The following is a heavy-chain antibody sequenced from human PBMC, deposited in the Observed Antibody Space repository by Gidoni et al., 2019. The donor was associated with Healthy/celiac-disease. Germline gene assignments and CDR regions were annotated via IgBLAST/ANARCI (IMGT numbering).Heavy chain of an antibody. J-gene: IGHJ5*02. V-gene: IGHV3-9*01. CDR1: GFTFDDYA. Sequence: EVQLVESGGGLVQPGRSLRLSCAASGFTFDDYAMHWVRQAPGKGLEWVSGISWNSGSIGYADSVKGRFTISRDNAKNSLYLQMNSLRAEDTALYYCAKDNSYNWNDENWFDPWGQGTLVTVSS. CDR2: ISWNSGSI. CDR3: AKDNSYNWNDENWFDP. D-gene: IGHD1-1*01.